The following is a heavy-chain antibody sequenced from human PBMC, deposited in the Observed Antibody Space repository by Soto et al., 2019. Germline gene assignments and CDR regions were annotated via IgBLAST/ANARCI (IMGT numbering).Heavy chain of an antibody. V-gene: IGHV4-39*01. CDR3: ARRLFFVIAAAGPHNPKDF. Sequence: SETLSLTCTVSGGSISSSSYYWGWIRQPPGKGLEWIGSIYYSGSTYYNPSLKSRVTISVDTSKNQFSLKLSSVTAADTAVYYCARRLFFVIAAAGPHNPKDFWGQGTQVPGSS. J-gene: IGHJ4*01. D-gene: IGHD6-13*01. CDR2: IYYSGST. CDR1: GGSISSSSYY.